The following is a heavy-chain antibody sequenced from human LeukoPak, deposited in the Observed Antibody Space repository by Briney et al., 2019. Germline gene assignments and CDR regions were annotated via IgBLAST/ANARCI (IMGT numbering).Heavy chain of an antibody. V-gene: IGHV3-23*01. CDR2: ISGSGGST. CDR3: AKVRVGATLYFDY. J-gene: IGHJ4*02. D-gene: IGHD1-26*01. CDR1: GFTFSSYA. Sequence: GGSLRLSCAASGFTFSSYAMSWVRQAPGKGLEWVSAISGSGGSTCYADSVKGRFTISRDNSKNTLYLQMNSLRAEDTAVYYCAKVRVGATLYFDYWGQGTLVTVSS.